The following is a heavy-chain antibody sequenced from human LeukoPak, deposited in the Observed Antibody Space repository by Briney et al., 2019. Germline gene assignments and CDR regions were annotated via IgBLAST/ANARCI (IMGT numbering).Heavy chain of an antibody. D-gene: IGHD4-23*01. Sequence: SETLSLTCTVSGGSISSSSYYWGWIRQPPGKGLEWIGSIYYSGSTYYNPSLKSRVTISVDTSKNQFSLKLSSVTAADTAVYYCARGRQLPRDWGQGTLVTVSS. CDR2: IYYSGST. CDR3: ARGRQLPRD. CDR1: GGSISSSSYY. J-gene: IGHJ4*02. V-gene: IGHV4-39*07.